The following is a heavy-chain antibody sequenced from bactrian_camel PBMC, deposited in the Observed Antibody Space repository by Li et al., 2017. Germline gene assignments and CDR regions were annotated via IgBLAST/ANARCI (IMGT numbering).Heavy chain of an antibody. Sequence: HVQLVESGGGLVQPGGSLKLSCVASGYTYDGYCKGWFRQVRGKNRETIAQLDADGQTTYDDSVRGRFTISENRDKNTVYLQMNNLKPEDTAMYYCAVDKCRPVGAGTWGRYEVLYRGQGTQVTVS. D-gene: IGHD6*01. CDR1: GYTYDGYC. V-gene: IGHV3S9*01. CDR3: AVDKCRPVGAGTWGRYEVLY. CDR2: LDADGQT. J-gene: IGHJ4*01.